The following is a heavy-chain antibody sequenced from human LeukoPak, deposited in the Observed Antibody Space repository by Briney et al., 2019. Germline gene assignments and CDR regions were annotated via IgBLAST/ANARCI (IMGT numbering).Heavy chain of an antibody. CDR3: ARGALIPDF. D-gene: IGHD2-21*01. CDR1: GFTFSGYA. J-gene: IGHJ4*02. V-gene: IGHV3-23*01. Sequence: PGGSLRLSCAASGFTFSGYAMTWVRQAPGKGLAWVSSISKSDGSTYYADSVKGRFTISRDNSKNTVYLHMDSLRVEDTAIYYCARGALIPDFRGQGTLVTVSS. CDR2: ISKSDGST.